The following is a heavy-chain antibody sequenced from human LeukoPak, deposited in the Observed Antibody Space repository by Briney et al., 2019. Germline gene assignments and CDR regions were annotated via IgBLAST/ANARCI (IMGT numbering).Heavy chain of an antibody. CDR2: IYTSGST. CDR1: GGSISSYY. CDR3: ARGGEYSSSSGLFDF. D-gene: IGHD6-6*01. V-gene: IGHV4-4*07. J-gene: IGHJ4*02. Sequence: PPETLSLTCTVSGGSISSYYWSWIRQPAGKGLEWIGRIYTSGSTNYDPSLKSRVTMSVDTSKNQFSLKLSSVTAADTAVYYCARGGEYSSSSGLFDFWGQGTLVTVS.